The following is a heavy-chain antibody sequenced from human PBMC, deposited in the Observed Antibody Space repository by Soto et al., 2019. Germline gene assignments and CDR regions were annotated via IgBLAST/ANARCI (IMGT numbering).Heavy chain of an antibody. V-gene: IGHV4-31*03. CDR2: MNYRGIT. J-gene: IGHJ3*02. CDR1: GGSIRSDGYY. Sequence: QVQLQESGPGLLKPSQTLSLTCTVSGGSIRSDGYYWSWIRQRPGKGLEWIGYMNYRGITYYNPSLKSRLTISEDTSKNHFSLNLNSVTAADTAVYYCARDGLSGGDAFDIWGQGTMFVVSS. D-gene: IGHD3-10*01. CDR3: ARDGLSGGDAFDI.